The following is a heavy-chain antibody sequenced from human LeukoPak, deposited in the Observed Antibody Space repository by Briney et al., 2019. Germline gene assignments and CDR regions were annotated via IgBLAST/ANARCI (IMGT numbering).Heavy chain of an antibody. CDR3: ARGLPYYYGSGSLNY. V-gene: IGHV4-34*01. D-gene: IGHD3-10*01. CDR2: INHSGST. J-gene: IGHJ4*02. CDR1: GGSFSGYY. Sequence: SETLSLTCAVYGGSFSGYYWSWLRQPPGKWREWIGEINHSGSTNYNPSLKSRVTISVDTSKNQFSLKLSSVTAADTAVYYCARGLPYYYGSGSLNYWGQGTLVTVSS.